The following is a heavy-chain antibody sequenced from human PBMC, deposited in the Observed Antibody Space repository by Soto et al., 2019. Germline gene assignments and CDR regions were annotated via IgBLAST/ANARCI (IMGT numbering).Heavy chain of an antibody. D-gene: IGHD4-4*01. CDR2: IIPIFGTA. Sequence: QVQLVQSGAEVKKPGSSVKVSCKASGGTFSSYAISWVRQAPGQGLEWMGGIIPIFGTAYYAQKFQGRVTVTADESTSTAYMELSSLRSEDTAVYYCAPDRWPAHDYSHDVANWGQGTLVTVSS. CDR3: APDRWPAHDYSHDVAN. J-gene: IGHJ4*02. V-gene: IGHV1-69*01. CDR1: GGTFSSYA.